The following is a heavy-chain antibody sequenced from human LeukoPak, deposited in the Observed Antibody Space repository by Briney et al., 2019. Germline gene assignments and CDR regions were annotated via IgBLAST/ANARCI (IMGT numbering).Heavy chain of an antibody. D-gene: IGHD4-17*01. CDR3: ARRYGDYPNWFDP. Sequence: GAAVKVSCKASGYTFTSYAMHWVRQAPGQRLEWMGWINAGNGNTKYSQKFQGRVTITRDTSASTAYMELSGLRSEDTAVYYCARRYGDYPNWFDPWGQGTLVTVSS. CDR1: GYTFTSYA. V-gene: IGHV1-3*01. J-gene: IGHJ5*02. CDR2: INAGNGNT.